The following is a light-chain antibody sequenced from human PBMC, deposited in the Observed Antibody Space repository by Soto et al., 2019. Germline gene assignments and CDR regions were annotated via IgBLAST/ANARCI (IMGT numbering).Light chain of an antibody. V-gene: IGKV3-11*01. CDR1: QRVSTY. Sequence: EIVLTKSPATLSLSPGERATLSCRASQRVSTYLAWYQHKPGQAPRLHISDASNRATGIPARFSGSGSGTDFTLTISSLEPEDFAVYYCQQRSNWPFTFGPRTKVDIK. CDR3: QQRSNWPFT. J-gene: IGKJ3*01. CDR2: DAS.